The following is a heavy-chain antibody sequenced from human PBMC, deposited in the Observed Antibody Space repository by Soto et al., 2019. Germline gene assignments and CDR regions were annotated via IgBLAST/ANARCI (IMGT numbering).Heavy chain of an antibody. V-gene: IGHV1-46*01. D-gene: IGHD2-2*01. Sequence: ASVKVSCKASGYTFTSYYMHWVRQAPGQGLEWMGIINPSGGSTSYAQKFQGRVTMTRDTSTSTVYMELSSLRSEDTAVYYCAREDCSSTSCYVNYYYGMDVWGQETXVTVSS. CDR2: INPSGGST. CDR1: GYTFTSYY. CDR3: AREDCSSTSCYVNYYYGMDV. J-gene: IGHJ6*02.